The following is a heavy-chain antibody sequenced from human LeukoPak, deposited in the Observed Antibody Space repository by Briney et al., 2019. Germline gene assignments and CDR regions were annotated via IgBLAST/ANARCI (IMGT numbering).Heavy chain of an antibody. CDR1: GFTFSTYT. CDR2: ISATSSYI. V-gene: IGHV3-21*01. Sequence: PGGSLRLSCAASGFTFSTYTMNWVRQAPGKGLEWVSSISATSSYIYYADSAKGRFTISRDNAKNSLFLQLNSLRAEDTAVYYCARAHVPITIFGVVHYNDYPGQGTLVTVSS. D-gene: IGHD3-3*01. J-gene: IGHJ4*02. CDR3: ARAHVPITIFGVVHYNDY.